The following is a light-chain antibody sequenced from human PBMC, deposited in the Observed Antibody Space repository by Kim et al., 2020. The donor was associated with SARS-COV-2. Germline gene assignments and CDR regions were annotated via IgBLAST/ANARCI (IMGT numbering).Light chain of an antibody. CDR2: NNN. J-gene: IGLJ3*02. CDR3: ASWDGSLNGWV. CDR1: SSNIPTNA. Sequence: QSVLTQPPSASGTPGQGVTISCSRNSSNIPTNAVNWYQQLPGTAPKLLVYNNNQRPSGVPDRFSGSKSGTSASLAISGLQSEDEADYYCASWDGSLNGWVFGGGTQLTVL. V-gene: IGLV1-44*01.